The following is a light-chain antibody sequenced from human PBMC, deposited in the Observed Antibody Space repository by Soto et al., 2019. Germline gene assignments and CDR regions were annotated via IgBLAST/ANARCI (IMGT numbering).Light chain of an antibody. V-gene: IGLV1-44*01. CDR1: SSNIGSKS. Sequence: QTVVTQPPSVSGTPGQRVTISCSGSSSNIGSKSVSWYQHLPQTAPKLLIYSNNQRPSGVPDRFSGSKSGTSASLAISGLQSDDETQYYCAAWDDSLNVLVFGGGTQLTVL. CDR2: SNN. J-gene: IGLJ2*01. CDR3: AAWDDSLNVLV.